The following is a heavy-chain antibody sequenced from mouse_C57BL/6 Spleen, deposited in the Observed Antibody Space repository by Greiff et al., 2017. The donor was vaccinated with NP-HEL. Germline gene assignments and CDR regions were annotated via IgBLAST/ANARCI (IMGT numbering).Heavy chain of an antibody. CDR1: GFSLTSYG. CDR2: IWSDGST. V-gene: IGHV2-6-1*01. Sequence: VHLVESGPGLVAPSQSLSITCTVSGFSLTSYGVHWVRQPPGKGLEWLVVIWSDGSTTYNSALKSRLSISKDNSKSQVFLKMNSLQTDDTAMYYCARQGANYDYHGAWFAYWGQGTLVTVSA. CDR3: ARQGANYDYHGAWFAY. J-gene: IGHJ3*01. D-gene: IGHD2-4*01.